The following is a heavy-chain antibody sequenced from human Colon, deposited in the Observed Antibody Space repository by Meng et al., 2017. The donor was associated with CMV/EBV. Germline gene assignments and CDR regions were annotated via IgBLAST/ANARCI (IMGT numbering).Heavy chain of an antibody. J-gene: IGHJ4*02. CDR2: IDPSGSTT. CDR1: GYTLRTYY. D-gene: IGHD2-15*01. Sequence: ASVKVSCKSSGYTLRTYYMHWVRQAPGQGLEWMGRIDPSGSTTTYAQKFQGRVTITKDMSTSTVYVEVGSLTSDDTAVCYCARDPGLGWSDYWGQGTQVTVSS. V-gene: IGHV1-46*01. CDR3: ARDPGLGWSDY.